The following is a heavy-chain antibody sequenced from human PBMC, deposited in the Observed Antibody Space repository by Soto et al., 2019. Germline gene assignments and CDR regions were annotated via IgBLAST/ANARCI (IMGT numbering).Heavy chain of an antibody. CDR3: AKVDTAMVKKYYYGMDV. Sequence: GGSLRLSCAASGFTFSSSAMSWVRQAPGKGLEWVSAISGSGGSTYYADSVKGRFTISRDNSKNTLYLQMNSLRAEDTAVYYCAKVDTAMVKKYYYGMDVWGQGTTVTVSS. V-gene: IGHV3-23*01. CDR1: GFTFSSSA. CDR2: ISGSGGST. J-gene: IGHJ6*02. D-gene: IGHD5-18*01.